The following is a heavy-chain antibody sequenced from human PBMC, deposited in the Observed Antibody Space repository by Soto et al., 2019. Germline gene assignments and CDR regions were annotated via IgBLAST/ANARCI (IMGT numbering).Heavy chain of an antibody. CDR3: TRGPSGDKVDF. CDR2: IYEGGRT. D-gene: IGHD7-27*01. V-gene: IGHV4-30-4*08. J-gene: IGHJ4*02. CDR1: GGSVSSADWN. Sequence: SETLSLTCTVFGGSVSSADWNWSWIRQTPGKGLEWIGHIYEGGRTYSNPSLMSRATISLDTSKNLFSLNLKSVTAADTAVYYCTRGPSGDKVDFWGQGLLVTSPQ.